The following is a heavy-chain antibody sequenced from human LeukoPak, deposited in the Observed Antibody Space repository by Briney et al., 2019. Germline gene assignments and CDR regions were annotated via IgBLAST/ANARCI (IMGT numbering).Heavy chain of an antibody. J-gene: IGHJ4*02. CDR2: IHPAGSVQ. V-gene: IGHV3-7*01. CDR3: ARLTTEVTTFVY. D-gene: IGHD4/OR15-4a*01. CDR1: GFTITTYW. Sequence: SGGSLRLSCAASGFTITTYWMSWVRQAPGKGLEWVASIHPAGSVQNYVDSVQGRFTISRDNAESLICLQMNGLRGEDTAVYYCARLTTEVTTFVYWGQGALVTVSS.